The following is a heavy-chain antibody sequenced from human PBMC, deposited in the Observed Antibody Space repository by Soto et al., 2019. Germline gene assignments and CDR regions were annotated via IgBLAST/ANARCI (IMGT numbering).Heavy chain of an antibody. CDR2: IIPILGIA. J-gene: IGHJ5*02. Sequence: QVQLVQSGAEVQKPGSSVKVSCKASGGTFSSYTISWVRQAPGQGLEWMGRIIPILGIANYAQKIQGRVTITADKSTSTAYMELSSLRSEDTAVYYCAREGDGWKGVKNWFDPWGQGTLVTVSS. CDR3: AREGDGWKGVKNWFDP. V-gene: IGHV1-69*08. CDR1: GGTFSSYT. D-gene: IGHD3-10*01.